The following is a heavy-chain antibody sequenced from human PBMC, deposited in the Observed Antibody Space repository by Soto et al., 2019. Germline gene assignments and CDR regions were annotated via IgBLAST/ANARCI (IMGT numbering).Heavy chain of an antibody. J-gene: IGHJ4*02. Sequence: GESLKISCRGSGYDFNTNWFGWVRQLPGRGLEWVGIMYPGDSDTRYNPSLQGHVTLSVDVTVSTAFLQWRSLETSDTGMYFCARLPRDCNKTSCYYADHWGQGXQVTVYS. D-gene: IGHD3-3*01. CDR3: ARLPRDCNKTSCYYADH. CDR2: MYPGDSDT. V-gene: IGHV5-51*01. CDR1: GYDFNTNW.